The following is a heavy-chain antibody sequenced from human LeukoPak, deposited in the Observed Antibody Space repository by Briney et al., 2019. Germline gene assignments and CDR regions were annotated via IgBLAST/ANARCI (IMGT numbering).Heavy chain of an antibody. CDR2: IKSKTAGGTT. V-gene: IGHV3-15*01. J-gene: IGHJ4*02. D-gene: IGHD3-22*01. Sequence: GGSLRLSCAASGFTFSNAWMNWVRQAQGKGLEWVGRIKSKTAGGTTHYATAVKGRFTILRDDSKNTLFLQMNSLKTEDTAVYYSTIHMIVVANFDYWGQGTLVTVSS. CDR1: GFTFSNAW. CDR3: TIHMIVVANFDY.